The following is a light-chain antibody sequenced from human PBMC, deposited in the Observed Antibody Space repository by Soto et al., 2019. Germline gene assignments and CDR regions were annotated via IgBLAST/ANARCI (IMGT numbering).Light chain of an antibody. Sequence: EIVLPQSPGTLSLSPGERATLSCRASQSGSSSYLAWYQQKPVQAPRLLIYGASRRAAGIPDRFSGSGSGTAFTLTISRLEPEDFAVYYCQQYGSSPLTFGKGTKVEIK. V-gene: IGKV3-20*01. CDR2: GAS. J-gene: IGKJ1*01. CDR3: QQYGSSPLT. CDR1: QSGSSSY.